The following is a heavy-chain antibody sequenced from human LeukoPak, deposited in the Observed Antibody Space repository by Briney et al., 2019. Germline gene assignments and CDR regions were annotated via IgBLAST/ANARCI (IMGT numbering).Heavy chain of an antibody. D-gene: IGHD1-26*01. CDR2: IYHSRST. CDR3: ARSSGSYVFDY. J-gene: IGHJ4*02. V-gene: IGHV4-38-2*01. Sequence: SETLSLTCAVSCYFISSGYYWGWIRQPPGKGLEWIGSIYHSRSTYYNPSLKSRVTISVDTSKNQFSLNLSSVSAADTAVYYCARSSGSYVFDYWGQGTLVTVSS. CDR1: CYFISSGYY.